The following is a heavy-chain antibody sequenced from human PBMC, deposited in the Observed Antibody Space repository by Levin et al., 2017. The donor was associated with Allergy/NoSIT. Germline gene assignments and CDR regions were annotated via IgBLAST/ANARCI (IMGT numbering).Heavy chain of an antibody. CDR3: ARDRSYYGSGSDAYYYYGMDV. J-gene: IGHJ6*02. Sequence: SCAASGFTFSSYAMHWVRQAPGKGLEWVAVISYDGSNKYYADSVKGRFTISRDNSKNTLYLQMNSLRAEDTAVYYCARDRSYYGSGSDAYYYYGMDVWGQGTTVTVSS. CDR1: GFTFSSYA. D-gene: IGHD3-10*01. CDR2: ISYDGSNK. V-gene: IGHV3-30*04.